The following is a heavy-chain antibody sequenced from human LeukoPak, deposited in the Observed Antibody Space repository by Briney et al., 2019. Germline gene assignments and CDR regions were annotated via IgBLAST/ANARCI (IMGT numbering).Heavy chain of an antibody. CDR1: GFTFSSYW. V-gene: IGHV3-7*01. CDR2: IKQDGSDK. Sequence: GGSLRLSCAASGFTFSSYWMTWVRQAPGKGLEWVANIKQDGSDKYYVDSVKGRFTISRDNAKNSLYLQMNSLRAEDTAVYYCARVRGGYCSSTSCYAIDYWGQGTLVTVSS. J-gene: IGHJ4*02. D-gene: IGHD2-2*01. CDR3: ARVRGGYCSSTSCYAIDY.